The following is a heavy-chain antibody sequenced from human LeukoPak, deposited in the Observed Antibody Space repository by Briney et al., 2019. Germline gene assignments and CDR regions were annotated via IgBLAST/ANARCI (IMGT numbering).Heavy chain of an antibody. V-gene: IGHV3-21*01. CDR1: GFTFSSYS. D-gene: IGHD3-22*01. CDR2: ISSSSSYI. CDR3: ASDSGYYDSSQLSP. Sequence: GGSLRLSCAASGFTFSSYSMNWVRQAPEKGLEWVSSISSSSSYIYYADSVKGRFTISRDNAKNSLYLQMNSLRAEDTAVYYCASDSGYYDSSQLSPWGQGTLVTVSS. J-gene: IGHJ5*02.